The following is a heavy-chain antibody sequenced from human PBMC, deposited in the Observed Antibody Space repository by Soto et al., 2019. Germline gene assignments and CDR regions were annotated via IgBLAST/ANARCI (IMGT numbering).Heavy chain of an antibody. Sequence: GGSLRLSCAGSGFTFGYSYMSWIRQAPGKGLEWLSYISPGSRYPAYADSVKGRFTISRDNAKRSLYLQMMSLTAEDTAIYYCVRGGGGGLFDPWGQGTMVTV. CDR3: VRGGGGGLFDP. J-gene: IGHJ5*02. CDR1: GFTFGYSY. D-gene: IGHD2-15*01. CDR2: ISPGSRYP. V-gene: IGHV3-11*06.